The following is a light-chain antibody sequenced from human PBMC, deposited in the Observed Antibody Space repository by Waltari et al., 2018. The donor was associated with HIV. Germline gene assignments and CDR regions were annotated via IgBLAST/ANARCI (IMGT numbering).Light chain of an antibody. Sequence: EVVLTQAPAALSTAAGQKDILSCRASESVGTYLAWYQHNRGHAPRRLIYDASNRAIGTPPRFSGVGSGTDFTLTISGLETEDFAVYYCQQRRNWPRVTFGPGTTV. J-gene: IGKJ3*01. CDR3: QQRRNWPRVT. V-gene: IGKV3-11*01. CDR2: DAS. CDR1: ESVGTY.